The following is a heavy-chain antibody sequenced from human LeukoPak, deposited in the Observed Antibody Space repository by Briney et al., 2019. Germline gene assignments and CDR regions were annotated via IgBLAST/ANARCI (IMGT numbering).Heavy chain of an antibody. CDR2: MYYRGST. V-gene: IGHV4-31*03. CDR3: ARSYGYGTNFDY. J-gene: IGHJ4*02. CDR1: GGSISSGNYY. Sequence: PSETLSLTCTVSGGSISSGNYYWSWIRQHPGKGLEWIGYMYYRGSTYYNPSLKSRVTISVHTSKNQFSLKLSSVTAADTAVYYCARSYGYGTNFDYWGQGTLVTVSS. D-gene: IGHD5-18*01.